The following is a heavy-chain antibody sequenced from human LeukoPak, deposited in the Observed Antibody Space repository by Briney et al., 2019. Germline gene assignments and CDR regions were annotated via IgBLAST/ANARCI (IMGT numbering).Heavy chain of an antibody. D-gene: IGHD6-19*01. Sequence: GGSLRLSCAASGFSFRSYWMSWVRQAPGKGLEWVANIESDGSEKNYADSVKGRFTISRDNAKNSLYLQKDSLRAEDTAVYYCAGGKGWVSDYWGQGTLVTVSS. J-gene: IGHJ4*02. CDR2: IESDGSEK. V-gene: IGHV3-7*03. CDR3: AGGKGWVSDY. CDR1: GFSFRSYW.